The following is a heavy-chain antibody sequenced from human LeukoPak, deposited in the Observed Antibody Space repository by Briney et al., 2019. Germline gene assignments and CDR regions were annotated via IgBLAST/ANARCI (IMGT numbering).Heavy chain of an antibody. CDR1: GYTSTSYD. D-gene: IGHD4-23*01. CDR3: ARGWISGAISEHYFEN. J-gene: IGHJ4*02. CDR2: MSPTTGHT. V-gene: IGHV1-8*01. Sequence: ASVKVSCKASGYTSTSYDINWVRQATGQGLEWMGWMSPTTGHTGSAQKFQGRITMTRDTSISTAHMELSSLTSEDTAVYFCARGWISGAISEHYFENWGQGTLVTVSS.